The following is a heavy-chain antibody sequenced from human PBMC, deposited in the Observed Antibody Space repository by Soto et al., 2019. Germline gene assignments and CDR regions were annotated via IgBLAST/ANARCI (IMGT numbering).Heavy chain of an antibody. CDR2: IRSKANSYAT. J-gene: IGHJ4*02. CDR1: GFTFSCSA. D-gene: IGHD4-17*01. CDR3: TCEPDYGGNSAPW. Sequence: GGSLRLSCAASGFTFSCSAMHWFRQASGKGLEWVGRIRSKANSYATAYAASVKGRFTISRDDSKNTAYLQMNSLKTEDTAVYYCTCEPDYGGNSAPWWGQGTLVTVSS. V-gene: IGHV3-73*01.